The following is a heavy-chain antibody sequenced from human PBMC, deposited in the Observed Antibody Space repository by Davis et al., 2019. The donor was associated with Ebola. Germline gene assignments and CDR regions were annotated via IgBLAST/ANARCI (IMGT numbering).Heavy chain of an antibody. J-gene: IGHJ4*02. CDR1: GGSISSYY. D-gene: IGHD3-3*01. CDR3: ARGSVWSGYRVDY. CDR2: IYYSGST. V-gene: IGHV4-59*12. Sequence: MPSEPLSLTCHVSGGSISSYYWSWIRQPPGKGLEWIGYIYYSGSTNYNPSLKSRVTISVDTSKNQFSLKLSSVTAADTAVYYCARGSVWSGYRVDYWGQGTLVTVSS.